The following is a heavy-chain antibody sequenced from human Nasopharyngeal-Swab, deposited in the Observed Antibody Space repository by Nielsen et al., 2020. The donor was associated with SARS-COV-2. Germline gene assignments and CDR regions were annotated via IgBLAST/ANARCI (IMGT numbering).Heavy chain of an antibody. D-gene: IGHD6-13*01. Sequence: GESLKISCAASGFIFSSYWMHWVRQAPGKGLVWVSRIKSDGGSTSYADSVKGRFTISRDNAKNTLFLQMNSLRAEDTAVYYCARESIAAAGPGMDVWGQGTTVTVSS. CDR1: GFIFSSYW. V-gene: IGHV3-74*01. CDR2: IKSDGGST. CDR3: ARESIAAAGPGMDV. J-gene: IGHJ6*02.